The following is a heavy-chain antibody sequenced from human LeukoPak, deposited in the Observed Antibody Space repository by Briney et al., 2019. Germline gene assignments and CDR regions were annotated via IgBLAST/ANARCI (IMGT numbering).Heavy chain of an antibody. D-gene: IGHD6-13*01. CDR3: VKSASTWYLFDS. CDR2: IISNGEST. V-gene: IGHV3-64*03. J-gene: IGHJ4*02. CDR1: GFTFSGYA. Sequence: GGSLRLSCSASGFTFSGYAMHWVRQAPGKGLEYVSAIISNGESTYYSDSVKDRFTISRDNSKNTLYLQMSSLRPEDTAVYYCVKSASTWYLFDSWGQGTLVTVSS.